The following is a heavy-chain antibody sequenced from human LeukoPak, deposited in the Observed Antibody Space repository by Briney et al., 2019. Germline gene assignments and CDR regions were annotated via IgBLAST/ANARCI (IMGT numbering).Heavy chain of an antibody. CDR3: ARGGRIGGSYYAFDY. J-gene: IGHJ4*02. V-gene: IGHV3-9*01. Sequence: GGSLRLSCAASGFTFDDYAMHWVRQAPGKGLEWVSGISWNSGSIGYADSVKGRFTISRDNAKNSLYLQMNSLRAEDTAVYYCARGGRIGGSYYAFDYWGQGTLVTVSS. D-gene: IGHD1-26*01. CDR2: ISWNSGSI. CDR1: GFTFDDYA.